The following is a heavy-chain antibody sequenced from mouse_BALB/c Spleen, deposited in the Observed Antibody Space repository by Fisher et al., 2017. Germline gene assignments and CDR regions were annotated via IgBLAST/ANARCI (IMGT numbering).Heavy chain of an antibody. V-gene: IGHV1-15*01. CDR3: ARGTYAMDY. J-gene: IGHJ4*01. Sequence: KFKGKATLTSDKSSSTAYMELRSLTSEDSAVYYCARGTYAMDYWGQGTSVTVSS. D-gene: IGHD3-3*01.